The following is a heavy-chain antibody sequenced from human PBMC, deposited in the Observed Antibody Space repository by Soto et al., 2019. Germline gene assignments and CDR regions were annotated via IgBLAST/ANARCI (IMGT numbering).Heavy chain of an antibody. CDR1: GGSISSGGYY. CDR3: ARGRLGDNFDY. J-gene: IGHJ4*02. D-gene: IGHD3-16*01. CDR2: IYYSGST. V-gene: IGHV4-31*03. Sequence: QVQLQESGPGLVKPSQTLSLNCSVSGGSISSGGYYWSWIRQHPGKGLEWIGYIYYSGSTYYNPSLKSRVTISVDTSKNQFSLKLGSVTVADTAMYYCARGRLGDNFDYWGQGTLVTVSS.